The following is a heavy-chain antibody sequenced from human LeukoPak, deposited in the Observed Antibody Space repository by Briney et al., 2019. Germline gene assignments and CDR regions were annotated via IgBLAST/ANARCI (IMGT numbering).Heavy chain of an antibody. J-gene: IGHJ5*02. D-gene: IGHD3-10*01. CDR2: ISAYNGNT. V-gene: IGHV1-18*01. CDR1: GYIFSNYG. Sequence: GASVKVSCKASGYIFSNYGISWVRQAPGQGLEWMGWISAYNGNTNYAQKLQGRVTMTRNTSISTAYMELSSLRSDDTAVYYCARYITMVRGGSWFDPWGQGTLVTVSS. CDR3: ARYITMVRGGSWFDP.